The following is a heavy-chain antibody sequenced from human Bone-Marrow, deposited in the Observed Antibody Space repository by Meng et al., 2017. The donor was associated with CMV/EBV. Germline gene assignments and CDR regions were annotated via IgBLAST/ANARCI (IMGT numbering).Heavy chain of an antibody. Sequence: ASVKVSCKASGGTFSSYAISWVRQAPGQGLEWMGIINPSGGSTSYAQKFQGRVTMTRDTSTSTVYMELSSLRSEDTAVYYCARGNNWVARSDMDVWGQGTTVTVSS. V-gene: IGHV1-46*01. D-gene: IGHD1-20*01. CDR2: INPSGGST. J-gene: IGHJ6*02. CDR1: GGTFSSYA. CDR3: ARGNNWVARSDMDV.